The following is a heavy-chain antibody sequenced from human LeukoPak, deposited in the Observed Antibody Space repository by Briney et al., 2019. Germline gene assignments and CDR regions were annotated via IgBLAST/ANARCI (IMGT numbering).Heavy chain of an antibody. V-gene: IGHV1-24*01. CDR3: ATEAPSMSHYYYYGMDV. J-gene: IGHJ6*02. CDR1: GYTLTELS. Sequence: ASVTVTCTVSGYTLTELSMHWVRQAPGKGLEWMGGFDPEDGETIYAQKFQGRVTMTEDTSTDTAYMELSSLRSEDTAVYYCATEAPSMSHYYYYGMDVWGQGTTVTVSS. D-gene: IGHD2-21*01. CDR2: FDPEDGET.